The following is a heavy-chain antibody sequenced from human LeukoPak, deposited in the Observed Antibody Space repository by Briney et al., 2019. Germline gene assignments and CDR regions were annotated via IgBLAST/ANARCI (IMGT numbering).Heavy chain of an antibody. CDR2: INPSGGST. CDR3: ARTYYYDSSGYPFDY. CDR1: GYAFTAYH. D-gene: IGHD3-22*01. V-gene: IGHV1-46*01. J-gene: IGHJ4*02. Sequence: ASVKVSCQASGYAFTAYHIHWVRQAPGQGLEWMGIINPSGGSTSYAQKFQGRVTMTRDTSTSTVYMELSSLRSEDTAVYYCARTYYYDSSGYPFDYWGRGTLVTVSS.